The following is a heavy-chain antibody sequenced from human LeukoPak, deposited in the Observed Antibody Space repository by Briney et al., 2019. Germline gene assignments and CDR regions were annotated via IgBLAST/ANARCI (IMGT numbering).Heavy chain of an antibody. CDR1: GFKFSKYG. CDR3: ARDPSGYGSGNYFDF. J-gene: IGHJ4*02. V-gene: IGHV3-33*01. D-gene: IGHD5-12*01. Sequence: PGRSLRLSCAASGFKFSKYGMHWVRQAPGKGLEWVAVIWYDGSNKYYAGSVKGRFTISRDNSKNTLFLQMDSLRADDTAVYYCARDPSGYGSGNYFDFWGQGTLVTVSS. CDR2: IWYDGSNK.